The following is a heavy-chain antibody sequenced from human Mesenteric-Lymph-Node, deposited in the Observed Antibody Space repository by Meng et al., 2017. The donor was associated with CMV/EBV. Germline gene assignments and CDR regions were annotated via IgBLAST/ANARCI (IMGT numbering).Heavy chain of an antibody. D-gene: IGHD2-2*01. Sequence: SETLSLTCSVFGGSLSSSRYYWGWIRQAPGKGLEWIGSVYYTGSTYYAPSLKSRVTVSVDTSKNQFSLRVNSATAADTAVYYCARLEQLVRVIDSWGQGTLVTVSS. CDR3: ARLEQLVRVIDS. J-gene: IGHJ4*02. CDR1: GGSLSSSRYY. V-gene: IGHV4-39*01. CDR2: VYYTGST.